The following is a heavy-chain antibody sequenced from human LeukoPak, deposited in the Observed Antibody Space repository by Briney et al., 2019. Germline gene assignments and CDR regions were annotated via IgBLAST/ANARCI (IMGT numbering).Heavy chain of an antibody. V-gene: IGHV1-2*02. CDR1: GYTFTAYY. CDR3: ARVKAYGGAGDFDY. CDR2: INPNSGGT. J-gene: IGHJ4*02. Sequence: GASVTVSCKASGYTFTAYYIHWVRQAPGQGLEWMGWINPNSGGTNSAQKFQGRVTMTRDTSISTAYMEVTRLTSDDTAVYFCARVKAYGGAGDFDYWGQGTLVTVSS. D-gene: IGHD3-10*01.